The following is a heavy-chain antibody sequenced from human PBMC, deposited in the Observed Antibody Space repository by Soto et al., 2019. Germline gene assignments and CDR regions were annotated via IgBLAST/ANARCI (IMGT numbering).Heavy chain of an antibody. Sequence: EAQLVRSGGGLIQPGGSMRLSCAASGFTFSTYWKHWVRQAPGKGLVWVSSIKPDGSLTPYADSVRGRFTISRDNSKNTVYLQMNSLRAEDTAVYYCARYEGVTMVRGYDKWGPGTLVAVSS. V-gene: IGHV3-74*03. CDR1: GFTFSTYW. CDR3: ARYEGVTMVRGYDK. J-gene: IGHJ4*02. D-gene: IGHD3-10*01. CDR2: IKPDGSLT.